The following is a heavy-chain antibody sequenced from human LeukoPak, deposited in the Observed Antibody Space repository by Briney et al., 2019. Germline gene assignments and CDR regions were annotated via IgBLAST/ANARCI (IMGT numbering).Heavy chain of an antibody. V-gene: IGHV3-74*01. J-gene: IGHJ4*02. Sequence: PGGSLRLSCAASGFTFSSHWMHWVRQAPGKGLVWVSRINSDGSITTYADSVKGRFTISRDNAKNTLYLQMNSLRAEDTAVYYCTTRLQHHFDYWGQGAQVTVSS. D-gene: IGHD1-1*01. CDR3: TTRLQHHFDY. CDR1: GFTFSSHW. CDR2: INSDGSIT.